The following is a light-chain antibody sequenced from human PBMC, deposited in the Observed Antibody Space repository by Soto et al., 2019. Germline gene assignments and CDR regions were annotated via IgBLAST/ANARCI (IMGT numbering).Light chain of an antibody. J-gene: IGKJ4*01. CDR2: DAS. V-gene: IGKV3-11*01. CDR3: QQRSNWPPLLT. Sequence: EIVLTQSPATLSLSPGDRATLSCRASQSVSTSLAWYQQKPGQSPRLLIYDASNRATGIPARFSGSGSGTDFTLTISSLELEDFAVYYCQQRSNWPPLLTFGGGTTVEIK. CDR1: QSVSTS.